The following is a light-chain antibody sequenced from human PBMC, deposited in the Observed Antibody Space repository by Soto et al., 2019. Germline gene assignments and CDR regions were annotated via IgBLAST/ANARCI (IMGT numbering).Light chain of an antibody. CDR2: DAS. CDR3: QQYNNWLWT. J-gene: IGKJ1*01. Sequence: EIVMTQSPATLSVSLGARATFSCRASQSVSSNLAGYQQKPGQVPRLLIYDASTRATAIPARFSGSGSGIEFTLTISSLQSEDFAVYYCQQYNNWLWTFGQGTKVEI. V-gene: IGKV3-15*01. CDR1: QSVSSN.